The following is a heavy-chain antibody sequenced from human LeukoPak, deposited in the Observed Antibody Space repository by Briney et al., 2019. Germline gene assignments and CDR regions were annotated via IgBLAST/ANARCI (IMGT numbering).Heavy chain of an antibody. CDR3: AREGLGYSYGQNWFDP. CDR2: IYTSGST. J-gene: IGHJ5*02. CDR1: GGSISSGSYY. V-gene: IGHV4-61*02. D-gene: IGHD5-18*01. Sequence: PSETLSLTCTVSGGSISSGSYYWSWIRQRAGKGLEWIGRIYTSGSTNYNPSLKSRVTISVDTPKNQFSLKLSSVGRAEPAVYYCAREGLGYSYGQNWFDPWGQGTLVTVSS.